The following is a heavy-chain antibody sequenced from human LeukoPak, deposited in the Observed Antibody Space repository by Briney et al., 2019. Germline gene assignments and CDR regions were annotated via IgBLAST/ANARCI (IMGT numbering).Heavy chain of an antibody. CDR1: GFTFTTYW. D-gene: IGHD3-9*01. CDR2: IKQDGSEK. V-gene: IGHV3-7*01. Sequence: PGGSLRLSCAASGFTFTTYWMSWVRQAPGKGLEWMANIKQDGSEKYYADSVKGRFTISRDNAKNSLYLQMNSLRAEDTAVYYCVRDRYDILTGYNDAFDIWGQGTMVTVSS. CDR3: VRDRYDILTGYNDAFDI. J-gene: IGHJ3*02.